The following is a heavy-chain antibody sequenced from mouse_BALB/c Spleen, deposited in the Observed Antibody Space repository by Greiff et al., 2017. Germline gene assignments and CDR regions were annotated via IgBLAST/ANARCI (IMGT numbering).Heavy chain of an antibody. V-gene: IGHV14-3*02. Sequence: EVQLQQSGAELVKPGASVKLSCTASGFNIKDTYMHWVKQRPEQGLEWIGRIDPANGNTKYDPKFQGKATITADTSSNTAYLQLSSLTSEDTAVYYCAREGIYYDYEGFAYWGQGTLVTVSA. CDR2: IDPANGNT. D-gene: IGHD2-4*01. CDR1: GFNIKDTY. J-gene: IGHJ3*01. CDR3: AREGIYYDYEGFAY.